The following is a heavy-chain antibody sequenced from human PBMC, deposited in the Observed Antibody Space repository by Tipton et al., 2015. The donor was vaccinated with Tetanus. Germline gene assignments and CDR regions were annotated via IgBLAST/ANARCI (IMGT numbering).Heavy chain of an antibody. D-gene: IGHD6-25*01. J-gene: IGHJ4*02. CDR1: GFLFSSYT. CDR2: ISSTSSYI. V-gene: IGHV3-21*01. Sequence: GSLRLSCEVSGFLFSSYTMNWVRQAPGKGLEWVASISSTSSYIYYADSLKGRFTISRDNAKNSLYLQMNSLRVDDTAVYYCASGSALDYWGQGSLVAVSS. CDR3: ASGSALDY.